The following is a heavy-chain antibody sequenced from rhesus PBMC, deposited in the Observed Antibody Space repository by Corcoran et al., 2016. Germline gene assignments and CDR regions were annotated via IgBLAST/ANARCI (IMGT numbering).Heavy chain of an antibody. D-gene: IGHD3-3*01. CDR1: CGTITSGYHS. CDR2: IYGNGGNI. CDR3: ARGNFYFEL. Sequence: QVQLQESGPGVVKPSETLSLTCVVSCGTITSGYHSWSWIRQPPGKGLEWFGGIYGNGGNINYNPSLKSRVTISKNTSKNQFSLELNSVTATDTAVYNCARGNFYFELWGRGALVTVSS. V-gene: IGHV4S12*01. J-gene: IGHJ1*01.